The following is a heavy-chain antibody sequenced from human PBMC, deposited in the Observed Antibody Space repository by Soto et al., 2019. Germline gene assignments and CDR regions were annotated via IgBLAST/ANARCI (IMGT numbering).Heavy chain of an antibody. J-gene: IGHJ4*02. Sequence: QITLKESGPTLVKPTQTLTLTCTFSGFSLDTFAVGVNWIRQPPGKPLEWLALIYWDDTKHYSSSLRNRLTITKDPSKNQVVLTMTNMDPVDTATYYCAHGSGWLSDQWGQGTLVTVSS. CDR2: IYWDDTK. D-gene: IGHD6-19*01. V-gene: IGHV2-5*02. CDR1: GFSLDTFAVG. CDR3: AHGSGWLSDQ.